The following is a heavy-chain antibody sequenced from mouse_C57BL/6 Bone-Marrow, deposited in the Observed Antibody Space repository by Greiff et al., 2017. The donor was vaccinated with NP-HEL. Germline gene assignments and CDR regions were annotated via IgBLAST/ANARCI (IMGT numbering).Heavy chain of an antibody. CDR3: ARGYYDYDEFAY. CDR2: IYPGSGST. Sequence: QVQLQQPGAELVKPGASVKMSCKASGYTFTSYWITWVKQRPGQGLEWIGDIYPGSGSTNYNEKFKSKATLTVDTSSSTAYMQHSSLTSEDSAVYYCARGYYDYDEFAYWGQGTLVTVSA. D-gene: IGHD2-4*01. J-gene: IGHJ3*01. V-gene: IGHV1-55*01. CDR1: GYTFTSYW.